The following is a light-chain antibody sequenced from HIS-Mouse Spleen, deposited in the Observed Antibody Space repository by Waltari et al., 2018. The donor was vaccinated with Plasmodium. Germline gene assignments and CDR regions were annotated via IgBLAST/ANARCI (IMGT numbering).Light chain of an antibody. CDR3: QSADSSGTYQV. CDR2: KDS. CDR1: ALPKQY. V-gene: IGLV3-25*03. Sequence: SYELTQPPSVSVSPGQTARITCSGDALPKQYADWYQQKPGQAPVLVIYKDSERPSGIPERFSCSSSGKTVTLTISGVQAEDEADYYWQSADSSGTYQVFGGGTKLTVL. J-gene: IGLJ2*01.